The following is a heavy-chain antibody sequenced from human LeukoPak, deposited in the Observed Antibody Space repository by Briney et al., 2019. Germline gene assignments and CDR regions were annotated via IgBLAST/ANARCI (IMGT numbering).Heavy chain of an antibody. CDR2: VYSGGSR. CDR3: ARDLDCSGGSCYSY. CDR1: GFTVSSNY. D-gene: IGHD2-15*01. V-gene: IGHV3-66*02. Sequence: GGSLRLSCAASGFTVSSNYMNWVLQAPGKGLEWVSVVYSGGSRYYADSVKARYTISRDNSKNTLYLQMNSLRAEDTAVYYCARDLDCSGGSCYSYWGQGTLVTVSS. J-gene: IGHJ4*02.